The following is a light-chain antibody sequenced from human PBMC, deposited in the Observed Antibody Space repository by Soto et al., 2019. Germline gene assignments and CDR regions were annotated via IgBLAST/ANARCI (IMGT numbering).Light chain of an antibody. CDR3: CSYAGSSPVV. CDR1: SSDVGSYNL. J-gene: IGLJ2*01. CDR2: EGS. V-gene: IGLV2-23*01. Sequence: QSALTQPASVSGSPGQSITLSCTGTSSDVGSYNLVSWYPQHPGKAPKLMIYEGSKRPSGVSNRFSGSKSGNTASLTISGLQAEDEADYYCCSYAGSSPVVFGGGTKLTVL.